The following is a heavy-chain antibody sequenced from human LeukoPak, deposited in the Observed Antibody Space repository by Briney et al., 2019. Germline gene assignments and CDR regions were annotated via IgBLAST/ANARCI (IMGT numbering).Heavy chain of an antibody. Sequence: ASVKVSCKASGYTFTSYYMHWVRQAPGQGLEWMGIINPSGGSASYAHKFQGRLTMTRDTSTSTVYMELSSLRSEDTAVYYCARVGAAAGMGENYYYYYMDVWGKGTTVTVSS. V-gene: IGHV1-46*01. CDR3: ARVGAAAGMGENYYYYYMDV. CDR2: INPSGGSA. CDR1: GYTFTSYY. D-gene: IGHD6-13*01. J-gene: IGHJ6*03.